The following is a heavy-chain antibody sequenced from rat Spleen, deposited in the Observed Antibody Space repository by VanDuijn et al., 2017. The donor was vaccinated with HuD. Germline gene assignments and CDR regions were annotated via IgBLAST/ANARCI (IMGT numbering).Heavy chain of an antibody. CDR2: IWGNGET. D-gene: IGHD4-6*01. CDR1: GLSLPSNS. CDR3: ARLGGG. Sequence: QVQLKESGPGLVQPSQTLSLTCTVSGLSLPSNSVSWIRQPPGKGLEWRGVIWGNGETDYTSGIKSRLSISRDTAKSQVFLKMNSLQTEDTAMYFWARLGGGWGQGVMVTVSS. J-gene: IGHJ2*01. V-gene: IGHV2-47*01.